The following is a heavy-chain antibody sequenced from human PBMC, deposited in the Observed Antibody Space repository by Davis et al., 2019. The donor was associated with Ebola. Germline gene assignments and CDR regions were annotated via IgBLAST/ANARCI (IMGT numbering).Heavy chain of an antibody. CDR2: ITSSSRYI. CDR1: GFSFSDYS. V-gene: IGHV3-21*04. J-gene: IGHJ4*02. CDR3: AKGDSSGWPGSY. D-gene: IGHD6-19*01. Sequence: GGSLRLSCAASGFSFSDYSMNWVRQAPGKGLEWVSSITSSSRYIYYAESVKGRFTISRDNAKNSLYLQMNSLRAEDTAVYYCAKGDSSGWPGSYWGQGTLVTVSS.